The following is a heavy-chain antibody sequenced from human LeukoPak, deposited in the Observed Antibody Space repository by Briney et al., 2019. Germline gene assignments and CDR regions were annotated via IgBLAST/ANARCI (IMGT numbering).Heavy chain of an antibody. Sequence: SETLSLTCTISGGSVSDYYWSWIRQSPGKGLEWIGYIYHTGSTSYSPSLKSRVTISADTSQNQFSLKLSSVTAADTAVYYCARGGRATMVRGVMDVWGKGTTVTISS. D-gene: IGHD3-10*01. CDR2: IYHTGST. CDR3: ARGGRATMVRGVMDV. J-gene: IGHJ6*03. CDR1: GGSVSDYY. V-gene: IGHV4-59*02.